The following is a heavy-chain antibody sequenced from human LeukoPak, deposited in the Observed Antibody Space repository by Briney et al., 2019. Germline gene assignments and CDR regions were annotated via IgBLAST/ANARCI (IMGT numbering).Heavy chain of an antibody. J-gene: IGHJ5*02. D-gene: IGHD1-1*01. CDR2: IKRDGSQR. CDR1: GFSFSSNW. Sequence: GGSLRLSCAAPGFSFSSNWMGWVRQAPGKGLEWVAHIKRDGSQRYYLDSVKGRFTISRDNAKNSLYLQMNSLRVEDTAVYYCARLGLEVGGPNWFDPWGQGTLVTVSS. CDR3: ARLGLEVGGPNWFDP. V-gene: IGHV3-7*01.